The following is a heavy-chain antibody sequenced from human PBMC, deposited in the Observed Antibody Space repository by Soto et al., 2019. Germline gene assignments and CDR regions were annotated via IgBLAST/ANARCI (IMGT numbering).Heavy chain of an antibody. Sequence: PGGSLRLSCAASGFTLSSYAMSWVRQAPGKGLEWISVISGSGGRTYYGDSVKGRFTISRDNSKNTLYLQMSSLRAEDTAVYYCAKDRYCSSTSCYAGFDYWGQGTPVTVSS. J-gene: IGHJ4*02. V-gene: IGHV3-23*01. CDR1: GFTLSSYA. D-gene: IGHD2-2*01. CDR3: AKDRYCSSTSCYAGFDY. CDR2: ISGSGGRT.